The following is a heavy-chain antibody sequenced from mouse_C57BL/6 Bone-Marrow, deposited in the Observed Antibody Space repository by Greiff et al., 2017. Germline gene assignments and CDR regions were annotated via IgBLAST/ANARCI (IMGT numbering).Heavy chain of an antibody. Sequence: QVQLQQPGAELVRPGTSVKLSCRASGYTFTSYWMHWVKQRPGQGLEWIGVIDPSDSYTNYNQKFKGKATLTVDTSSSTAYMQLSSLTSEDSAVYYCARVTSGYWGQGTTLTVSS. CDR3: ARVTSGY. V-gene: IGHV1-59*01. J-gene: IGHJ2*01. CDR1: GYTFTSYW. CDR2: IDPSDSYT. D-gene: IGHD3-2*02.